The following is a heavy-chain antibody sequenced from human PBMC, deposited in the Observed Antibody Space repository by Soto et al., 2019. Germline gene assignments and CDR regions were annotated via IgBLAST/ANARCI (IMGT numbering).Heavy chain of an antibody. D-gene: IGHD4-4*01. J-gene: IGHJ6*02. CDR1: GYNFTSYG. Sequence: ASVKVSCKASGYNFTSYGISWVRQAPGQGLEWMGWISAYNGNTNYAQKLQGRVTMTTDTSTSTAYMELRSLRSDDTAVYYCARSNPVTTIYYYYYGMDVWGQGTTVTVSS. CDR3: ARSNPVTTIYYYYYGMDV. CDR2: ISAYNGNT. V-gene: IGHV1-18*01.